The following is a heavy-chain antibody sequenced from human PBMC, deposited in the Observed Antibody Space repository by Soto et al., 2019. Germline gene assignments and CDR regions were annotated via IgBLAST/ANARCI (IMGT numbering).Heavy chain of an antibody. D-gene: IGHD6-19*01. J-gene: IGHJ4*02. V-gene: IGHV3-21*01. CDR2: ISSSSSYI. Sequence: GGSLRLSCAASGFTFSSYSMNWVRQAPGKGLEWVSSISSSSSYIYYADSVKGRFTISRDNAKNSLYLQMNSLRAEDTAVYYCARTKLLFSSGWYPFDYWGQGTLVTVSS. CDR1: GFTFSSYS. CDR3: ARTKLLFSSGWYPFDY.